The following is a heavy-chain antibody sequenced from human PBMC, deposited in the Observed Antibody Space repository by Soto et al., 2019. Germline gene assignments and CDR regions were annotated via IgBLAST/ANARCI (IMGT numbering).Heavy chain of an antibody. Sequence: QVQLVQSGPEVKKPGASVKVSCKTSGYTFTSYGISWVRQAAGQGLEWMGWITTDKGKTTYAQKFQGRVTMTTDTSTSTGYMELRSLRSVDTAVYYCATLSPAFDYWGQGTLVTVSS. CDR3: ATLSPAFDY. J-gene: IGHJ4*02. CDR2: ITTDKGKT. V-gene: IGHV1-18*01. CDR1: GYTFTSYG.